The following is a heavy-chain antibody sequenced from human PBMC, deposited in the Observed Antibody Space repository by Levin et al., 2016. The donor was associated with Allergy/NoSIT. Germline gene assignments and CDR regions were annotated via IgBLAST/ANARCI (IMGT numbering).Heavy chain of an antibody. CDR2: ISGSGGST. J-gene: IGHJ4*02. D-gene: IGHD3-3*01. V-gene: IGHV3-23*01. CDR3: AKDPRGVRFLDPKALY. Sequence: WIRQPPGKGLEWVSAISGSGGSTYYADSVKGRFTISRDNSKNTLYLQMNSLRAEDTAVYYCAKDPRGVRFLDPKALYWGQGTLVTVSS.